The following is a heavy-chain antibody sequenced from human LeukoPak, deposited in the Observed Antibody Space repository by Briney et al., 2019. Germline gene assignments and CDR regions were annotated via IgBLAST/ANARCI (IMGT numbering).Heavy chain of an antibody. CDR3: ARASGDYYDSSGYYYFDY. CDR1: GYTFTSYG. V-gene: IGHV1-18*01. D-gene: IGHD3-22*01. J-gene: IGHJ4*02. Sequence: ASVRVSCKASGYTFTSYGISWVRQAPGQRLEWMGWISAYNGNTNYAQKLQGRVTMTTDTSTSTAYMELRSLRSDDTAVYYCARASGDYYDSSGYYYFDYWGQGTLVTVSS. CDR2: ISAYNGNT.